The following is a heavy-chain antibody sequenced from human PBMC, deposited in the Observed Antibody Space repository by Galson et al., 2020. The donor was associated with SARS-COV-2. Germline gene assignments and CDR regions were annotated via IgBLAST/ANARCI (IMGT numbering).Heavy chain of an antibody. D-gene: IGHD2-15*01. CDR3: ARGRKNGAATYLDY. Sequence: GGSLRLSCAASGFTFSSYAMHWVRQAPGKGLEYVSAISSNGGSTYYADSVKGRFTISRDNSKNTLYLQMGSLRAEDMAVYYCARGRKNGAATYLDYWGQGTLVTVSS. V-gene: IGHV3-64*02. J-gene: IGHJ4*02. CDR1: GFTFSSYA. CDR2: ISSNGGST.